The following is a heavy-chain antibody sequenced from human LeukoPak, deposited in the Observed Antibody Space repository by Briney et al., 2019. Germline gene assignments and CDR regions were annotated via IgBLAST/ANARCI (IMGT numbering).Heavy chain of an antibody. CDR2: LSFDGSNE. CDR3: AREEHDYVWGSYRYYYYYGIDV. D-gene: IGHD3-16*02. J-gene: IGHJ6*02. Sequence: PEGSLRLSCAAYGFTFSSYGMHWVRQSPGRGLEWVSFLSFDGSNEFYADSLKGRFTISRDNSKDTLYLQMDSLRAEDTALYYCAREEHDYVWGSYRYYYYYGIDVWGQGTTVTVSS. CDR1: GFTFSSYG. V-gene: IGHV3-30*03.